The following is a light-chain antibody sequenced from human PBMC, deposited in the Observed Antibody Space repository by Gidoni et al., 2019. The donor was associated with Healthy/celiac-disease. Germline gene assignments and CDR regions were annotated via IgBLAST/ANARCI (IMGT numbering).Light chain of an antibody. V-gene: IGKV3D-15*01. CDR1: QSLSSN. CDR2: VSS. CDR3: QQYHRWTLLYT. J-gene: IGKJ2*01. Sequence: SGSPSQTHPPSCTASQSLSSNLAWYQQKPDQAPSLLIYVSSTRATGIPARFSGSGSVTEFTLTISSLQSEAVAVYFCQQYHRWTLLYTFGQGTKLEIK.